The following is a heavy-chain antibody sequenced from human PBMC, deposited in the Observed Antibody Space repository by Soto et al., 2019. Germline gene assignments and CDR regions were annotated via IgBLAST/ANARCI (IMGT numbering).Heavy chain of an antibody. D-gene: IGHD2-2*01. J-gene: IGHJ2*01. CDR3: ARSPQPTRGIHWYFDF. CDR1: GFTFNTYG. V-gene: IGHV3-30*03. Sequence: QVQLVESGGGVVQPGRSLGLSCAASGFTFNTYGMHWVRQAPGKGLEWVAAISYDDVNKYYADSVKGRFTISRDNSKNTLYVQMNSLKPEDTAVYYCARSPQPTRGIHWYFDFWGRGILVAVSS. CDR2: ISYDDVNK.